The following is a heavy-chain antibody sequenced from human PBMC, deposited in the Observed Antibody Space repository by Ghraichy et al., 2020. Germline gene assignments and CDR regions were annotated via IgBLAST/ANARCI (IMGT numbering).Heavy chain of an antibody. CDR1: VFTFSSYA. Sequence: GESLRLSCAASVFTFSSYAMHWVRQAPGKGLEWVAVISYDGSNKYYADSVKGRFTISRDNSKNTLYLQMNSLRAEDTAVYYCAREYSSGWYLVSYFDYWGQGTLVTVSS. V-gene: IGHV3-30-3*01. CDR3: AREYSSGWYLVSYFDY. CDR2: ISYDGSNK. J-gene: IGHJ4*02. D-gene: IGHD6-19*01.